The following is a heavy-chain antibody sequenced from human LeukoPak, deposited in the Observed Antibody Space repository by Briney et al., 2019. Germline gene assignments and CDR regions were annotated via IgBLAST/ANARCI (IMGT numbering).Heavy chain of an antibody. D-gene: IGHD3-10*01. CDR3: AKSNGYGLVDI. Sequence: PSETLSLTCAVYGGSFSGYYWGWVRQPPGKGLEWFGNIFYSGSTYYSPSLKSRVTISLDTSRNQFSLKLNSVTAADTAVYYCAKSNGYGLVDIWGQGTMVTVSS. CDR1: GGSFSGYY. CDR2: IFYSGST. V-gene: IGHV4-34*12. J-gene: IGHJ3*02.